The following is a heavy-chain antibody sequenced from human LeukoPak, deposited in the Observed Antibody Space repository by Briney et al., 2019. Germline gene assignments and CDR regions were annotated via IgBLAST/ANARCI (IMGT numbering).Heavy chain of an antibody. J-gene: IGHJ4*02. CDR1: GGSISSSSYY. Sequence: SETLSLTCTVSGGSISSSSYYWGWIRQPPGKGLEWIGSIYYSGSTYYNPSLKSRVTISVDTSKNQFSLKLSSVTAADTAVYYCARPSRGYSSSWYPDYFDYRGQGTLVTVSS. CDR2: IYYSGST. V-gene: IGHV4-39*01. CDR3: ARPSRGYSSSWYPDYFDY. D-gene: IGHD6-13*01.